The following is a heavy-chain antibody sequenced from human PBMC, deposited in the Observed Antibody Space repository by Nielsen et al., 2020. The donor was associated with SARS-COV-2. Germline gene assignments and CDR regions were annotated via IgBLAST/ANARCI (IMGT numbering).Heavy chain of an antibody. J-gene: IGHJ4*02. D-gene: IGHD3-10*01. Sequence: GESLKISCAASGFTFSSLWMSWVRQAPGTGLARVSGFTGSGGRTHSADSVEGRFTISRDNSKNTLYLQMNSLRADDTAVYYCGKDPRNGLVRGVIIDYWGQGTLVTVSS. CDR1: GFTFSSLW. CDR3: GKDPRNGLVRGVIIDY. CDR2: FTGSGGRT. V-gene: IGHV3-23*01.